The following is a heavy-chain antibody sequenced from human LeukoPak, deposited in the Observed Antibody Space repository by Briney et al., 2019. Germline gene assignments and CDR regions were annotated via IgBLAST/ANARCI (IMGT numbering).Heavy chain of an antibody. D-gene: IGHD3-16*01. CDR3: ARAVITFGAAVAKGFDC. CDR2: IYYSGST. J-gene: IGHJ4*02. CDR1: GCSFSTYY. Sequence: SETLSLTCTVSGCSFSTYYWSWIRQPPGKGLEWIGFIYYSGSTDYNPSLKSRVTMSLDTSKNQFSLNLSSVTAADTAVYYCARAVITFGAAVAKGFDCWGQGTLVTVSS. V-gene: IGHV4-59*01.